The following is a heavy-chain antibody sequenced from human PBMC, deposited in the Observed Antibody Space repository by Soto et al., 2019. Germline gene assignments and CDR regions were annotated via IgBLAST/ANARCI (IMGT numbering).Heavy chain of an antibody. CDR3: AEDRSVGSSWFYYYYGMDV. Sequence: GGSLRLSCAASGFTFSSYGMHWVRQAPGKGLEWVAVISYDGRNKYYADSVKGRFTISRDNSKNTLYLQMNSLRAEDRAGYYSAEDRSVGSSWFYYYYGMDVWGQGPTVTVS. V-gene: IGHV3-30*18. J-gene: IGHJ6*02. CDR2: ISYDGRNK. D-gene: IGHD6-13*01. CDR1: GFTFSSYG.